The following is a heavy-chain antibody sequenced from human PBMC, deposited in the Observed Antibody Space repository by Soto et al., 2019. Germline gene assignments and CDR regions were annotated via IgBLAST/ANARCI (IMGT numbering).Heavy chain of an antibody. V-gene: IGHV1-18*04. J-gene: IGHJ4*02. CDR2: ISAYNGNT. CDR1: GYAFGSYG. CDR3: PRFIALALDY. Sequence: ASLKLSCEASGYAFGSYGISWVLQAPRQGLEWMGWISAYNGNTNYAQKLQGRVTMTTDTSTSTAYMELRSLRSDDEAICYCPRFIALALDYWGQGTLVTVSS. D-gene: IGHD6-19*01.